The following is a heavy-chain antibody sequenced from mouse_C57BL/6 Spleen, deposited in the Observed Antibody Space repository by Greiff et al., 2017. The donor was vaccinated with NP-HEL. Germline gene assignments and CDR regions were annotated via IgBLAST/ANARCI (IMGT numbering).Heavy chain of an antibody. J-gene: IGHJ1*03. CDR1: GYSFTSYY. CDR2: IYPGSGNT. V-gene: IGHV1-66*01. D-gene: IGHD2-4*01. CDR3: ARCFYDYDEGYFDV. Sequence: QVQLQQSGPELVKPGASVKISCKASGYSFTSYYIHWVKQRPGQGLEWIGWIYPGSGNTKYNEKFKGKATLTADTSSSTAYMQLSSLTSEDSAVYCCARCFYDYDEGYFDVWGTGTTVTVSS.